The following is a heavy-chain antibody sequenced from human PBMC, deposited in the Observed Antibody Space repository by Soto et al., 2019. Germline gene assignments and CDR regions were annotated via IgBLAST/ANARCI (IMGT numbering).Heavy chain of an antibody. D-gene: IGHD3-16*02. V-gene: IGHV4-4*02. CDR1: GGSISSSNW. J-gene: IGHJ4*02. CDR2: IYHSGST. CDR3: ARSLTYNYVWGSYRYTRYYFDS. Sequence: QVQLQESGPGLVKPSGTLSLTCAVSGGSISSSNWWSWVRQPPGKGLEWIGEIYHSGSTNYNPSLRRRGTISVDNSKSQFSLKLRSETAADAAVYYCARSLTYNYVWGSYRYTRYYFDSWGQGTLVTVSS.